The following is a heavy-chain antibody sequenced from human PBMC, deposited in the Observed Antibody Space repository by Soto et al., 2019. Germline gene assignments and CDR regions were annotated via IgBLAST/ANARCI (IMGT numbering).Heavy chain of an antibody. D-gene: IGHD6-13*01. CDR3: AKSSVWYPYFDS. J-gene: IGHJ4*02. V-gene: IGHV3-23*01. CDR1: GFTFSNYG. Sequence: PGGSLRLSCAASGFTFSNYGIHWVRQAPGKGLEWVAAITHTGVRTYYADSVKGRFTISRDNSRDTLFLQMNSLRAEDTAIYYCAKSSVWYPYFDSWGQGTLVTVSS. CDR2: ITHTGVRT.